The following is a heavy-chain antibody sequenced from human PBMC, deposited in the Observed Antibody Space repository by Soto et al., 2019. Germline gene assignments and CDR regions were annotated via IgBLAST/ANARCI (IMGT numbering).Heavy chain of an antibody. CDR1: VGTFSSYA. CDR2: IIPIFGTA. J-gene: IGHJ5*02. D-gene: IGHD3-22*01. V-gene: IGHV1-69*12. CDR3: ARDAPGESSGVNWFDP. Sequence: QVQLVQSGAEVKKPGSSVKVSCKASVGTFSSYAISWVRQAPGQGLEWMGGIIPIFGTANYAQKFRGRVTMTADEATSTACVGLSSLRSEDPAVYYCARDAPGESSGVNWFDPWGEGTLVTVSS.